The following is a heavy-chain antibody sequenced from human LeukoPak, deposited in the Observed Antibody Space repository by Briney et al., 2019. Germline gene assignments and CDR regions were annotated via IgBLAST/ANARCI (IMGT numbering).Heavy chain of an antibody. Sequence: GGSLRLSCAASGFTFRDSAMDWVRQAPGKGLEWVSLISHSGANTFYADSVKGRFTVSRDNSKNMMYLQMNSLRAEDTAVYYCARNSGSNRPVDCWGQGTLVAVSS. J-gene: IGHJ4*02. D-gene: IGHD1-26*01. CDR3: ARNSGSNRPVDC. CDR1: GFTFRDSA. V-gene: IGHV3-23*01. CDR2: ISHSGANT.